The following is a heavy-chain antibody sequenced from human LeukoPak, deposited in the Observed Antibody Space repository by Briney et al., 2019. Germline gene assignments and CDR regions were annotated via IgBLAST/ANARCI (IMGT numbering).Heavy chain of an antibody. CDR1: GFTFSSYA. CDR2: ISYDGSNK. Sequence: PGRPLRLSCAASGFTFSSYAMHWVRQAPGKGLEWVAVISYDGSNKYYADSVKGRFTISRDNSKNTLYLQMNSLRAEDTAVYYCARDTGDYGGNSGGLDYYYGMDVWGQGTTVTVSS. D-gene: IGHD4-23*01. CDR3: ARDTGDYGGNSGGLDYYYGMDV. J-gene: IGHJ6*02. V-gene: IGHV3-30*04.